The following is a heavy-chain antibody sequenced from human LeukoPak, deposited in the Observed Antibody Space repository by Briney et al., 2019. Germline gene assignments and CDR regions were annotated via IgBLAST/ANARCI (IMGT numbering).Heavy chain of an antibody. J-gene: IGHJ3*02. V-gene: IGHV3-33*01. CDR2: IWYDGSNK. Sequence: PGGSLRLSCAASGFTFSSYGMHWVRQAPGKGLEWVAVIWYDGSNKYYADSVKGRFTISRDNSKNTLYLQMNSLRAEDTAVYYCARATSAYYYPDAFDIWGQGTMVTVSS. D-gene: IGHD3-22*01. CDR3: ARATSAYYYPDAFDI. CDR1: GFTFSSYG.